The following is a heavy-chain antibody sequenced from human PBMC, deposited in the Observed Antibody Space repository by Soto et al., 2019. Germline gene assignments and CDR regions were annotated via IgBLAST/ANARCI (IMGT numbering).Heavy chain of an antibody. V-gene: IGHV4-59*12. CDR2: IYYSGST. CDR3: ARSGVSYCSGGSCYLSATLNNWFDP. J-gene: IGHJ5*02. CDR1: GGSISSYY. Sequence: SETLSLTCTVSGGSISSYYWSWIRQPPGKGLEWIGYIYYSGSTNYNTSLKSRVTISVDTSKNQFSLKLSSVTAADTAVYYCARSGVSYCSGGSCYLSATLNNWFDPWGQGTLVTVSS. D-gene: IGHD2-15*01.